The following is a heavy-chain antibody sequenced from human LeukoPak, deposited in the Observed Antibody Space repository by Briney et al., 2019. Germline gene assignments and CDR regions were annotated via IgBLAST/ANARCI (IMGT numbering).Heavy chain of an antibody. CDR3: VRGWQQLGS. CDR2: LTGGSDNS. D-gene: IGHD1-1*01. CDR1: GFTFSSYS. J-gene: IGHJ5*02. V-gene: IGHV3-23*01. Sequence: GGSLRLSCAASGFTFSSYSMNWVRQAPGKGLEWVSSLTGGSDNSEHADSVKGRFSISRDNSKNTLYLQMNSLTAEDMAVYYCVRGWQQLGSWGRGTLVTVSS.